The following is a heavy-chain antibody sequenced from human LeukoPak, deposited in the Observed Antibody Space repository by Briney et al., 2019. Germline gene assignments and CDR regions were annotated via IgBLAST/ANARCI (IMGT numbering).Heavy chain of an antibody. D-gene: IGHD2-15*01. CDR2: ITSSSRTI. CDR1: GCTFSSYS. Sequence: PGGSLRLSCAASGCTFSSYSMKWVRQAPGKGLEWVSHITSSSRTIYYADSVKGRFTISRDNAKNSLYLQMNSLRAEDTAVYYCARDSGRGGSCDYWGQGTLVTVSS. V-gene: IGHV3-48*01. CDR3: ARDSGRGGSCDY. J-gene: IGHJ4*02.